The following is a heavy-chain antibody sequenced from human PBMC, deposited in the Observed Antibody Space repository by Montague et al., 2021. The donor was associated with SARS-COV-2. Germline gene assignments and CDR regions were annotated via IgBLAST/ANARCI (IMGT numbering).Heavy chain of an antibody. J-gene: IGHJ4*02. CDR3: ASRGAGWFGSNPERFDY. CDR2: IYHSGST. CDR1: GASISNSQW. V-gene: IGHV4-4*02. D-gene: IGHD3-10*01. Sequence: SETLSLTCAASGASISNSQWWSWVRQPPGKGLEWIGEIYHSGSTNYNPSLKSRVTISVDKSKNQFSLKLNSVTAADTAVYYCASRGAGWFGSNPERFDYWGQGTLVTVSS.